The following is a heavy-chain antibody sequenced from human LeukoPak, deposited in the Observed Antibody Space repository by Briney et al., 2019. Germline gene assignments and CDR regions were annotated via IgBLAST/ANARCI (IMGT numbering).Heavy chain of an antibody. CDR1: RFTFSSYG. CDR3: ARDQPRGTIAARPTAFDI. J-gene: IGHJ3*02. V-gene: IGHV3-30*02. Sequence: GESLRLSCVASRFTFSSYGMHWVRQAPGKGLEWVAFIRYEGSNKFYAGSVKGRFTISRDNSKNTLYLQMNSLRPEDTAVYYCARDQPRGTIAARPTAFDIWGQGKMVTVSS. D-gene: IGHD6-6*01. CDR2: IRYEGSNK.